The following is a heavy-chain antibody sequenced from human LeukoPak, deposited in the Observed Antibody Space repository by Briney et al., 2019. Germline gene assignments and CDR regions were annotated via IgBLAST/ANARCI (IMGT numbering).Heavy chain of an antibody. CDR2: INQGGSEE. J-gene: IGHJ4*02. D-gene: IGHD4/OR15-4a*01. Sequence: GGSLRLSCAASGLTFTSNWMTWVRQAPGKGLEWVANINQGGSEEYYVDSVKGRFTISRDNTKNSLYLQMNSLRAEDTAIYYCARDRANLGFWGQGTLVTVSS. CDR3: ARDRANLGF. CDR1: GLTFTSNW. V-gene: IGHV3-7*01.